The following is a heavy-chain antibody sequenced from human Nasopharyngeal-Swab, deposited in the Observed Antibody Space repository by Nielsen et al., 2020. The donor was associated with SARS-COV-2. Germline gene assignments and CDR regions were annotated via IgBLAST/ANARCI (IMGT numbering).Heavy chain of an antibody. CDR1: GFTFDDYA. J-gene: IGHJ4*02. D-gene: IGHD1-7*01. Sequence: SLKISCAASGFTFDDYAMHWVRQDPGKGLEWVSGISWNSGSIGYADSVKGRFTISRDSAKNSLYLQMNSLRSEDTALYYCAKAGRARTTYLDYWGQGTLVTVSS. CDR3: AKAGRARTTYLDY. CDR2: ISWNSGSI. V-gene: IGHV3-9*01.